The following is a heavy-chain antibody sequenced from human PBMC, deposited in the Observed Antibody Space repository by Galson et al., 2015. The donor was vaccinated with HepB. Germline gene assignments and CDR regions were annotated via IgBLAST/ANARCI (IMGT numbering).Heavy chain of an antibody. CDR2: ISGSGGST. CDR1: GFTFSSYA. J-gene: IGHJ6*03. V-gene: IGHV3-23*01. Sequence: SLRLSCAASGFTFSSYAMSWVRQAPGKGLEWVSTISGSGGSTYYADSVKGRFTISRDNSKNTLYLQMNSLRAEDTAVYYCAKDTDYGDYRGYYMDVWGKGTTVTVSS. D-gene: IGHD4-17*01. CDR3: AKDTDYGDYRGYYMDV.